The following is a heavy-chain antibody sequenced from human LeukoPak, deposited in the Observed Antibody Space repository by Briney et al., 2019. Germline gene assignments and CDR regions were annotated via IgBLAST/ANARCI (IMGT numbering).Heavy chain of an antibody. V-gene: IGHV3-74*01. CDR1: GFTFSSYW. CDR2: INSDGRGT. D-gene: IGHD6-13*01. CDR3: ARVAYGSSWYVDY. J-gene: IGHJ4*02. Sequence: TGGSLRLSCAASGFTFSSYWMHWVRQVPGKGLVWVSRINSDGRGTSYADSVKGRFTISRDNAKNTLYLQMNSLTAEDTAVYYCARVAYGSSWYVDYWGQGNLVTVSS.